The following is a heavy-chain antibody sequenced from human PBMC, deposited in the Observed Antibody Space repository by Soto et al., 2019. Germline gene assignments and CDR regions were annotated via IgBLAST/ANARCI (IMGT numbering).Heavy chain of an antibody. V-gene: IGHV5-10-1*01. CDR2: IDPSDSYT. D-gene: IGHD3-9*01. CDR1: GYSFTSYW. Sequence: PGESLKISCKGSGYSFTSYWISWVRQMPGKGLEWMGRIDPSDSYTNYSPSFQGHVTISADKSISTAYLQWSSLKASDTAMYYCXRHYDILTGYAPYPHDYWGQGTLVTVSS. CDR3: XRHYDILTGYAPYPHDY. J-gene: IGHJ4*02.